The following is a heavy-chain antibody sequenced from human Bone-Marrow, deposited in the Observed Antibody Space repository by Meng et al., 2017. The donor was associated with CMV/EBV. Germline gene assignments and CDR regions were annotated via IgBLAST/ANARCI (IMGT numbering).Heavy chain of an antibody. D-gene: IGHD3-3*01. CDR1: GFTFSTYW. CDR2: IKQDGREK. V-gene: IGHV3-7*01. J-gene: IGHJ6*02. Sequence: GGSLRLSCVASGFTFSTYWMSWVRQAPGKGLEWVANIKQDGREKYYVDSVKGRFTISRDNAKNSLYLQMNSLRAEDTAVYYCAREITTIFGMVTTYYYYYGMDVWGQGTTVTVSS. CDR3: AREITTIFGMVTTYYYYYGMDV.